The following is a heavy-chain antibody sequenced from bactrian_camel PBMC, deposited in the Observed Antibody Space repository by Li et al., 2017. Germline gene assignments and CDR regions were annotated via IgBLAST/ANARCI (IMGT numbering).Heavy chain of an antibody. CDR3: TGAYGPTWVGY. CDR1: GFTFSSYT. Sequence: VQLVESGGGLVQPGGSLRLSCAISGFTFSSYTMSWVRQAPGKGLEWVSAIDGGGGSTYYADSVKGRFTISRDNAESTLYFQLNSLTSEDTAMYYCTGAYGPTWVGYWGRGTQVTVS. D-gene: IGHD5*01. V-gene: IGHV3S31*01. CDR2: IDGGGGST. J-gene: IGHJ4*01.